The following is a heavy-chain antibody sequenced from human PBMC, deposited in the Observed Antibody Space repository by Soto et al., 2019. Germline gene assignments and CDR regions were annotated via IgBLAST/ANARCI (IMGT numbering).Heavy chain of an antibody. CDR3: ARGGWKLFDY. CDR1: GGSISSYY. CDR2: FYYSGST. V-gene: IGHV4-59*01. D-gene: IGHD6-19*01. J-gene: IGHJ4*02. Sequence: SETLSLTCTVAGGSISSYYWSWIRQPPGKGLEWIGCFYYSGSTNYNPSLKSRVTISVDTSKKQFSLKLSSVTAADTAVYYCARGGWKLFDYWGQGTLVTVSS.